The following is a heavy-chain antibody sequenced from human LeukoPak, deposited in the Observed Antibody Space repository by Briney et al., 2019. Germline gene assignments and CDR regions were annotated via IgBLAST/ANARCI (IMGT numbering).Heavy chain of an antibody. CDR2: IYTSGST. V-gene: IGHV4-61*02. J-gene: IGHJ6*03. Sequence: SETLSLTCTVSGGSISSGSYYWSWIRQAAGKGLEWIGRIYTSGSTNYNPSLKSRVTISVDTSKNKFSLKLSSVTAADTAVYYCARDSSMYYYYYMDVWGKGTTVTVSS. CDR1: GGSISSGSYY. CDR3: ARDSSMYYYYYMDV.